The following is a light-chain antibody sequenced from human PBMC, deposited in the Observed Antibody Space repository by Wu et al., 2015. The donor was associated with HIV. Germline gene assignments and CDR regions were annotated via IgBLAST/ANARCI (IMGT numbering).Light chain of an antibody. V-gene: IGKV3-15*01. CDR2: GAS. CDR1: QSIRSN. Sequence: EIVMTQSPATLSMSPGERATLSCRASQSIRSNLAWYQQKPGQAPRLLIYGASPRATGIPARFSGSGSGTEFTLTISSLQSEDFAVYYCQQYNNWPRTFGQGTKVEIK. CDR3: QQYNNWPRT. J-gene: IGKJ1*01.